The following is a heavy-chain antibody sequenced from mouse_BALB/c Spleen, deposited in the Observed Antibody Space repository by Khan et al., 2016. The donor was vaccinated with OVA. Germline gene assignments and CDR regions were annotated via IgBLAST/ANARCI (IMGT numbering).Heavy chain of an antibody. J-gene: IGHJ3*01. V-gene: IGHV5-9-1*01. CDR1: GFTFSTFV. D-gene: IGHD2-1*01. Sequence: EVELVESGGGLVKPGGSLKLSCLASGFTFSTFVMSWVRQTPEKRLEWVATISSAGTYTYFSDSVKGRFTISRDNAKNTLYLQMNSLRSEDTAMYYCANGNYGWFAYWGQGTLVTVSA. CDR2: ISSAGTYT. CDR3: ANGNYGWFAY.